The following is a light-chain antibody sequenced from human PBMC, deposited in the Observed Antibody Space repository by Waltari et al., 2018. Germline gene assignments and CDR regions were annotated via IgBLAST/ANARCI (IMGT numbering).Light chain of an antibody. J-gene: IGKJ2*01. Sequence: MTQSPDSLAVSLGERATIHCNSSQSILYTSNNKNYLAWYQQKAGQPPSLLIYWASTRESGVPDRFSGSGSGTDFTLTISSLQAEDVAVYYCQQYYNTPHTFGQETKLEI. CDR3: QQYYNTPHT. V-gene: IGKV4-1*01. CDR2: WAS. CDR1: QSILYTSNNKNY.